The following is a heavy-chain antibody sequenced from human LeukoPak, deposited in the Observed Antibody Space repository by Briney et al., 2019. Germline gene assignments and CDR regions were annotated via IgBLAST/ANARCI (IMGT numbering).Heavy chain of an antibody. CDR2: ISGSGGST. D-gene: IGHD3-22*01. CDR3: AKTAYIVVVISEYYFDY. CDR1: GFAFGRHW. J-gene: IGHJ4*02. Sequence: RTGGSLRLSCAASGFAFGRHWMSWVRQAPGKGLEWVSAISGSGGSTYYADSVKGRFTISRDNSKNTLYLQMNSLRAEDTAVYYCAKTAYIVVVISEYYFDYWGQGTLVTVSS. V-gene: IGHV3-23*01.